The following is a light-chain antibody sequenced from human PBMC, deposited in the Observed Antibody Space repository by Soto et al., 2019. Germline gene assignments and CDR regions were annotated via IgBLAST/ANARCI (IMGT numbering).Light chain of an antibody. CDR2: KAS. Sequence: DIQMTQSPSTLSASLGDRVTITCRASQSLNSWLAWYQQKPGKAPKLLIYKASNLESGVPSRFSGSGSGAEFTLTISSLQPDDYATYYCQQYIDYFTFGGGTKVDIK. V-gene: IGKV1-5*03. J-gene: IGKJ4*01. CDR1: QSLNSW. CDR3: QQYIDYFT.